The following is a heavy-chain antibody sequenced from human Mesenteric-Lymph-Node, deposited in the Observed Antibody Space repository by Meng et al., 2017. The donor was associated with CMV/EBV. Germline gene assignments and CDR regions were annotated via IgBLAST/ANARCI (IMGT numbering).Heavy chain of an antibody. CDR3: AREAAPAGRTFDS. D-gene: IGHD6-25*01. V-gene: IGHV1-46*01. J-gene: IGHJ4*02. CDR1: ALTFSSHY. CDR2: INPTDSST. Sequence: KAFALTFSSHYRHWVRQAPGQGLEWVGLINPTDSSTDYAQKFRGRITVTRDASTSAVYMDLSSLRSEDTAVYYCAREAAPAGRTFDSWGQGTLVTVSS.